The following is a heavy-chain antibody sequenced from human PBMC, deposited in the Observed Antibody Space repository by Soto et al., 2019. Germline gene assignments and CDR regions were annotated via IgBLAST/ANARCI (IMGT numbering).Heavy chain of an antibody. CDR2: ISHSGST. V-gene: IGHV4-34*01. J-gene: IGHJ4*02. CDR1: GGSFSGYY. D-gene: IGHD6-13*01. CDR3: VRALAAVQE. Sequence: SETLSLTCAVYGGSFSGYYCSWVRQPPGKGLEWIGEISHSGSTNYNSSLESRVTISVDTSKNQLFLKLSSVTAADTAVYYCVRALAAVQEWGQGTPVTVSS.